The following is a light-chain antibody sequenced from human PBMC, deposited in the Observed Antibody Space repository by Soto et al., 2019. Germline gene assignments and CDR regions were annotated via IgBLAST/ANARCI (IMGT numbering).Light chain of an antibody. J-gene: IGKJ4*01. V-gene: IGKV1-39*01. Sequence: DIQMTQSPSSLSAAVGDRVTLTWRTSQGINIYLNWYQQRPGKAPQLLIYAASNLHSGVPSRFSGSGSGTDFSLTINNLQPEDVATYYCQQAYGSPLTFGGGTKVEIK. CDR1: QGINIY. CDR2: AAS. CDR3: QQAYGSPLT.